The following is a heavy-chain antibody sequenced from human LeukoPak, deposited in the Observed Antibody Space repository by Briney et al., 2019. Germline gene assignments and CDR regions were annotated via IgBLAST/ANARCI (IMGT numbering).Heavy chain of an antibody. CDR1: GGSISSGGYY. CDR3: ARARRQLVADWFDP. J-gene: IGHJ5*02. V-gene: IGHV4-30-2*01. D-gene: IGHD6-13*01. CDR2: IYHSGST. Sequence: PSETLSLTCTVSGGSISSGGYYWRWIRQPPGKGLEWIGYIYHSGSTYYNPSLKSRVTISVDRSKNQFSLKLSSVTAADTAVYYCARARRQLVADWFDPWGQGTLVTVSS.